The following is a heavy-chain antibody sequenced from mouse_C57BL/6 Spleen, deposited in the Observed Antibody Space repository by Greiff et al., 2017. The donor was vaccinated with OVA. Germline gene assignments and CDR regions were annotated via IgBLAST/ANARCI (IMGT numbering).Heavy chain of an antibody. CDR1: GYTFTSYW. J-gene: IGHJ3*01. CDR2: IDPSDSYT. V-gene: IGHV1-50*01. D-gene: IGHD4-1*01. Sequence: VQLQQPGAELVKPGASVKLSCKASGYTFTSYWMQWVKQRPGQGLEWIGEIDPSDSYTNYNQKFKGKATLTVDTSSSTAYMQLSSLTSEDSAVYYCARRANWDGFAYWGQGTLVTVSA. CDR3: ARRANWDGFAY.